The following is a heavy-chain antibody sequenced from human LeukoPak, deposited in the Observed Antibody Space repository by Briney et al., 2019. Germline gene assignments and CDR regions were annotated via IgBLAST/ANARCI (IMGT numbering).Heavy chain of an antibody. CDR3: ARDMNYDFWSGYYSAPFDD. CDR2: INPSGGST. V-gene: IGHV1-46*01. D-gene: IGHD3-3*01. Sequence: ASVKVSCKASGYTFTSYYMHWVRQAPGQGLEWMGIINPSGGSTSYAQKFQGRVTMTRDTSTSTVYMELSSLRSEDTAVYYCARDMNYDFWSGYYSAPFDDWGQGTLVTVSS. J-gene: IGHJ4*02. CDR1: GYTFTSYY.